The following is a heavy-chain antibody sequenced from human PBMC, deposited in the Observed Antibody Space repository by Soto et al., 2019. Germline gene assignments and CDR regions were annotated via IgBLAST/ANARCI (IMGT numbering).Heavy chain of an antibody. J-gene: IGHJ4*02. Sequence: SETLSLTCSVSGVSISSYFWSWIRQAPGRGLEWIGYTYHRGSTNYSPSLRSRVAISLDTSENQLSLKVNSVTAADTAMYYCARIGGYHGPLDYWGQGTPVTVSS. CDR1: GVSISSYF. D-gene: IGHD6-25*01. CDR3: ARIGGYHGPLDY. V-gene: IGHV4-59*01. CDR2: TYHRGST.